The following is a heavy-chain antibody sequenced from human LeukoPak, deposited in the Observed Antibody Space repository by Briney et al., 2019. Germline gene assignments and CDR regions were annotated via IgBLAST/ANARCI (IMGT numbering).Heavy chain of an antibody. CDR3: ARGVMIAVAGLGY. CDR1: GFXXSSYX. J-gene: IGHJ4*02. D-gene: IGHD6-19*01. V-gene: IGHV3-30*04. Sequence: SXXXXGFXXSSYXMHXVRQAXGKGLEWXAVISYDGSNKYYADSVKGRFTISRDNSKNTLYLQMNSLRAEDTAVYYCARGVMIAVAGLGYWGQGTLVTVSS. CDR2: ISYDGSNK.